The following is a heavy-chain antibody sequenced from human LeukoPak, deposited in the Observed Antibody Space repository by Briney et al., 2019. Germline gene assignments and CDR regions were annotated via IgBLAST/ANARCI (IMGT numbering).Heavy chain of an antibody. CDR1: GDSISSCY. CDR2: ISYSGST. V-gene: IGHV4-59*12. D-gene: IGHD1-26*01. Sequence: SETLSLTCTVSGDSISSCYWSWIRQPPGKGLEWIGYISYSGSTNYNPSLRSRVTVSLDTSKNQFSLKLSSVTAADTAVYYCARRRRIVGATPGAFDIWGQGTMVTVSS. J-gene: IGHJ3*02. CDR3: ARRRRIVGATPGAFDI.